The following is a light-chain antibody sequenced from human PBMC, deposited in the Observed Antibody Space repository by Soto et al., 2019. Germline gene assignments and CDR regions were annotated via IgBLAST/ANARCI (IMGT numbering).Light chain of an antibody. CDR2: AAS. Sequence: DIEMTQSPSSESAAVADRFAITCRASQGISSWLAWYQQKPGKAPELLIYAASSLQSGVPSRFSVSRSGPDFTLTISSLQPEDFATYYCQQSYSSPPTFGQGTKVDIK. V-gene: IGKV1-12*01. J-gene: IGKJ1*01. CDR1: QGISSW. CDR3: QQSYSSPPT.